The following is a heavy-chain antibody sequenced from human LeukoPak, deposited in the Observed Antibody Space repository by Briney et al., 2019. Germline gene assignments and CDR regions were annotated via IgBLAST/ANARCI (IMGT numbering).Heavy chain of an antibody. CDR1: GITFSSYS. CDR2: ISSSSSYI. V-gene: IGHV3-21*01. J-gene: IGHJ6*02. Sequence: PGGSLRLSCAASGITFSSYSMNWVRQAPGKGLDWGSSISSSSSYIYYADSVKGRFTISRDNAKNSLYLQMNSLRAEDTAVYYCARDGGYCSSTSCFDYYYYYGMDVWGQGTTVTVSS. D-gene: IGHD2-2*01. CDR3: ARDGGYCSSTSCFDYYYYYGMDV.